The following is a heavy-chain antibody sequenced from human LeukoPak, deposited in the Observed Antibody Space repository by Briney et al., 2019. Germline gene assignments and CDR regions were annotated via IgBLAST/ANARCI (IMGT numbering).Heavy chain of an antibody. CDR3: ARDRPTGASRVFVVQ. D-gene: IGHD2-15*01. J-gene: IGHJ4*02. V-gene: IGHV3-21*06. CDR1: GFSFSTYA. CDR2: MSSGIRYI. Sequence: GGSLRLSCTASGFSFSTYAITWGRQAPGKGLEWISSMSSGIRYIYYADSVRGRFTISRDNTNHSLYLLMNNLSAEDTALYYCARDRPTGASRVFVVQWGQGTPVTVSS.